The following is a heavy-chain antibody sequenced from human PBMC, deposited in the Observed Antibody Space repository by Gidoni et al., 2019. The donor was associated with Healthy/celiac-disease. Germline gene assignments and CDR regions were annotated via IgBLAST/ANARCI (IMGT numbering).Heavy chain of an antibody. V-gene: IGHV3-33*01. J-gene: IGHJ3*02. CDR2: IWYDGSNK. D-gene: IGHD6-6*01. CDR3: ARETYSSSSQDAFDI. CDR1: GFTFSSYG. Sequence: QVQLVESGGGVVQPGRSLRLSCAASGFTFSSYGMHWVRQAPGKGLGWVAVIWYDGSNKYYADSVKGRFTISRDNSKNTLYLQMNSLRAEDTAVYYCARETYSSSSQDAFDIWGQGTMVTVSS.